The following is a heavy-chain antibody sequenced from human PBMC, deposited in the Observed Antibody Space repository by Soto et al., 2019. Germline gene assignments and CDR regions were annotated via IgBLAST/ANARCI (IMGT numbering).Heavy chain of an antibody. CDR3: AKAQQEESRFDH. CDR2: ISDSGGNT. V-gene: IGHV3-23*01. Sequence: SLRLSCAASGLIFSNYWVTWVRPAPGKGLEWVSSISDSGGNTYYADSVKGRFTISRDSSKNTLYLQMNSLRDDDTAVYYCAKAQQEESRFDHWGQGALVTVSS. CDR1: GLIFSNYW. D-gene: IGHD6-13*01. J-gene: IGHJ4*02.